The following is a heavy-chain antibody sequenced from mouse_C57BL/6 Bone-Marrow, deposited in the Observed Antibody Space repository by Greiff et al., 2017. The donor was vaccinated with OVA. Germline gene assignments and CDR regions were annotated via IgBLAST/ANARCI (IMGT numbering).Heavy chain of an antibody. CDR3: VRAIERYGSSYWYFDV. D-gene: IGHD1-1*01. V-gene: IGHV10-3*01. Sequence: EVMLVESGGGLVQPKGSLKLSCAASGFTFNTYAMHWVRQAPGKGLEWVARIRSKSSNYATYYADSVKDRFTISRDDSQSMLYLQMNNLKTEDTAMYYCVRAIERYGSSYWYFDVWGTGTTVTVSS. J-gene: IGHJ1*03. CDR1: GFTFNTYA. CDR2: IRSKSSNYAT.